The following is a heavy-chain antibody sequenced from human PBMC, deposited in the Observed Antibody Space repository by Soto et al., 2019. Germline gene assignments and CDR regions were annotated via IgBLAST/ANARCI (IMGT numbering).Heavy chain of an antibody. Sequence: GGSLRLSCTASGFTFGDYAMSWFRQAPGKGLEWVGFIRSKAYGGTTEYAASVKGRFTISRDDSKSIAYLQMNSLKTEDTAVYYCTRDGWDSGYDLHYYYYYMDVWGKGTTVTVSS. CDR1: GFTFGDYA. J-gene: IGHJ6*03. CDR2: IRSKAYGGTT. V-gene: IGHV3-49*03. CDR3: TRDGWDSGYDLHYYYYYMDV. D-gene: IGHD5-12*01.